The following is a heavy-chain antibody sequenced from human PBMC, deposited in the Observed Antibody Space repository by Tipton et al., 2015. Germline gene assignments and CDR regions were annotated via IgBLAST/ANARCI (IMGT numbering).Heavy chain of an antibody. CDR2: IYYSGNT. CDR3: ARDLGQQLVGPYYFHYAMDV. J-gene: IGHJ6*02. CDR1: GGSISSDNRY. V-gene: IGHV4-39*07. D-gene: IGHD6-6*01. Sequence: TLSLTCTVSGGSISSDNRYWGWIRQPPGKGLEWIGNIYYSGNTYYKTSLKSRVTISVDTSKDQFSLKLSSVTTADTAVYYCARDLGQQLVGPYYFHYAMDVWGQGTSVTVSS.